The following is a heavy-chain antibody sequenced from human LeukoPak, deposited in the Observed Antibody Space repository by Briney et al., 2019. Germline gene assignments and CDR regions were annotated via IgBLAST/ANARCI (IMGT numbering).Heavy chain of an antibody. CDR1: GFTFSSYE. Sequence: GGSLRLSCAASGFTFSSYEMNWVRQAPGKGLEWVSYISSSGSAIYYADSVKGRFTISRDNAKNSLYLQMNSLRAEDTAVYYCAELGITMIGGVWGKGTTVTISS. J-gene: IGHJ6*04. CDR3: AELGITMIGGV. V-gene: IGHV3-48*03. D-gene: IGHD3-10*02. CDR2: ISSSGSAI.